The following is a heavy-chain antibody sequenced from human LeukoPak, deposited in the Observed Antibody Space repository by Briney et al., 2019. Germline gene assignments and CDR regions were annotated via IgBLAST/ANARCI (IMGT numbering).Heavy chain of an antibody. CDR1: GGSISGSSYY. D-gene: IGHD3-10*01. CDR3: ARHYGP. Sequence: SETLSLTCTVSGGSISGSSYYWGWIRQPPGKGLEWIGSIYYSGSTYYNPSPKSRVTISVDTSKNQFSLKLNSVTATDMAVYYCARHYGPWGQGTLVTVSS. J-gene: IGHJ4*02. V-gene: IGHV4-39*01. CDR2: IYYSGST.